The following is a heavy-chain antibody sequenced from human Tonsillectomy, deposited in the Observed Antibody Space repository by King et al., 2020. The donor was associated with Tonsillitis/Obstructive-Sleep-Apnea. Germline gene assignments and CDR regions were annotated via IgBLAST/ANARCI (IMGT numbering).Heavy chain of an antibody. Sequence: QLVQSGAEVKKPGESLRISCKGSGYSFTNYCNSWVRQIPGKGLEWIGRIDPRDSYTIYSPSLQGHVTISADKSISTAFLQWSSLKASDTAMYYCATQMIPDAFDIWGQGTMVTVSS. CDR1: GYSFTNYC. CDR2: IDPRDSYT. V-gene: IGHV5-10-1*01. J-gene: IGHJ3*02. CDR3: ATQMIPDAFDI. D-gene: IGHD3-16*01.